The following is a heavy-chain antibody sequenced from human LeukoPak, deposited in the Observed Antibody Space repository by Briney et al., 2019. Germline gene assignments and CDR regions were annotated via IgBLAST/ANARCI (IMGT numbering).Heavy chain of an antibody. J-gene: IGHJ6*03. CDR1: GFTFSSYS. CDR2: ISSSSSSYI. CDR3: ARDNGYYDSSGYGGYYMDV. V-gene: IGHV3-21*01. D-gene: IGHD3-22*01. Sequence: GGSLRLSCAASGFTFSSYSMNWVRQAPGKGLEWVSSISSSSSSYIYYADSVKGRFTISRDNAKNSLYLQMNSLGAEDTAVYYCARDNGYYDSSGYGGYYMDVWGKGTTVTVSS.